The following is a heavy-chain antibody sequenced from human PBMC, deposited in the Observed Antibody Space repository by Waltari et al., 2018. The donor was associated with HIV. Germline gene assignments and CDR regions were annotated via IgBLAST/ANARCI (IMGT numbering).Heavy chain of an antibody. V-gene: IGHV1-2*06. D-gene: IGHD4-17*01. CDR1: GYTFTGVF. CDR3: ARVTTVTGDSYFYYGMDV. CDR2: INPNSGGT. Sequence: QVQLVQSGAEVRKPGASVKVSCKASGYTFTGVFLPWFGQAPGQGLEWMGRINPNSGGTNYAQKFQARVTMTRDTSIGAAYMELSSLRPNDTAVYYCARVTTVTGDSYFYYGMDVWGQGTTVTVSS. J-gene: IGHJ6*02.